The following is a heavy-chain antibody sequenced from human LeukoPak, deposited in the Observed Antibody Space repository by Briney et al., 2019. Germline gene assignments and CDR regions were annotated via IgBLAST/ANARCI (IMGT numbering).Heavy chain of an antibody. V-gene: IGHV1-2*02. CDR1: GYTFSDYY. D-gene: IGHD2-2*01. J-gene: IGHJ6*03. CDR3: ARSPAPLYYYYYYMDV. CDR2: LNPNSGGT. Sequence: GASVKVSCKASGYTFSDYYMHWVRQAPGQGLEWMGWLNPNSGGTNYAQKFQGRFTMTSDTSISTAYMELSSLRSDDTAVYYCARSPAPLYYYYYYMDVWGKGTTVTVSS.